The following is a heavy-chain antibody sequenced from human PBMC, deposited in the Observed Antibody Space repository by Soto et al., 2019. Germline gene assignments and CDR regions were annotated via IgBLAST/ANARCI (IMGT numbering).Heavy chain of an antibody. D-gene: IGHD6-19*01. Sequence: KTSETLSLTCTVSGGSISSYYWSWIRQPPGKGLEWIGYIYYSGSTNYNPSLKSRVTISVDTSKNQFSLKLSSVTAADTAVYYCARPTLYSSDDAFDIWGQGTMVTVSS. J-gene: IGHJ3*02. V-gene: IGHV4-59*08. CDR1: GGSISSYY. CDR3: ARPTLYSSDDAFDI. CDR2: IYYSGST.